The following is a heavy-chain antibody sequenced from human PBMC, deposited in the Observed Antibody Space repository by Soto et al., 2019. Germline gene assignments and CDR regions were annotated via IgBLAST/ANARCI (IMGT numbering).Heavy chain of an antibody. CDR1: GFSFSVYS. CDR2: ISGSSSTI. CDR3: ARESSGYPDS. J-gene: IGHJ4*02. Sequence: EVQLVESGGGLVQPGGSLRLSCAASGFSFSVYSMNWVRQAPGKGLDWVSYISGSSSTIYYADSVKGRFTISRDNAKHSLYLQLSSLRDEDTAIYYCARESSGYPDSWGQGTLVTVSS. D-gene: IGHD3-22*01. V-gene: IGHV3-48*02.